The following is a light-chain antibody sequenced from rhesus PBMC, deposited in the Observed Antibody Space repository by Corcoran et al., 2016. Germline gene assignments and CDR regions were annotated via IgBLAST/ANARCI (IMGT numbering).Light chain of an antibody. Sequence: DIQMTQSPSSLSSSVGDTVTITCRASQSISSWLDWYQQKPGKAPKLLIYKESSLQSGVPSRFSGSGSGTDFTLTISSLQPEDFATYYYLQYSSSPYSFGLGTKVEIK. CDR3: LQYSSSPYS. CDR2: KES. J-gene: IGKJ2*01. V-gene: IGKV1-22*01. CDR1: QSISSW.